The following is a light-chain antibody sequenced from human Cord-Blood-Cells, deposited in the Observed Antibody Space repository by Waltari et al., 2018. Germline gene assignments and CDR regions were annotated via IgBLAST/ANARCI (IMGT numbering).Light chain of an antibody. CDR1: QSVLYSSNNKNY. J-gene: IGKJ2*01. V-gene: IGKV4-1*01. CDR2: WAY. Sequence: DIVMTQSPDSLAVSLGERATINCKSSQSVLYSSNNKNYLAWYQQKPGQPPKLLIYWAYTRESGVPDRFSGSWSGTDFTLTISSLQAEDVAVYYCQQYYSTPYTLGQGTKLEIK. CDR3: QQYYSTPYT.